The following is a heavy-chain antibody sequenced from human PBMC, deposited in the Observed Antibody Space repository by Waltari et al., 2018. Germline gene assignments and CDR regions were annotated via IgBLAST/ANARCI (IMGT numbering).Heavy chain of an antibody. Sequence: QVQLQQWGAGLLKPSETLSLTCAVYGGSFSGYYWSWIRQPPGKGLEWIGEINHSGSTNYNPSLKSRVTISVDTSKNQFSLKLSSVTAADTAVYYCARKVKERFLEWLNYYYYYYMDVWGKGTTVTVSS. CDR1: GGSFSGYY. J-gene: IGHJ6*03. D-gene: IGHD3-3*01. CDR2: INHSGST. CDR3: ARKVKERFLEWLNYYYYYYMDV. V-gene: IGHV4-34*01.